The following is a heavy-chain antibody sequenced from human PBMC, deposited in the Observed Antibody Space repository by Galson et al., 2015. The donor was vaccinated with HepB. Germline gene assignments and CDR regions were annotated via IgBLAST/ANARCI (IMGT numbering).Heavy chain of an antibody. CDR1: GFTFDDYA. CDR3: AKGGYSYDFDY. Sequence: SLRLSCAASGFTFDDYAMHWVRQAPGKGLEWVSGISWNSGSIGYADSVKGRFTISRDNAKNSLYLQMNSLRAEDTALYYCAKGGYSYDFDYWGQGTLVTVSS. CDR2: ISWNSGSI. J-gene: IGHJ4*02. V-gene: IGHV3-9*01. D-gene: IGHD5-18*01.